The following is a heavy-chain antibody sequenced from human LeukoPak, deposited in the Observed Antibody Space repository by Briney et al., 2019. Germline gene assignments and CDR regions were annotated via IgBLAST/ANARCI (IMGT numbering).Heavy chain of an antibody. J-gene: IGHJ5*02. CDR2: IKQDGSEK. V-gene: IGHV3-7*01. Sequence: GGSLRLSCAASGFTLCSFWMSWVRPAPGERLGGVANIKQDGSEKYYVDSVKGRFTNSRDNAKNSLYLQMNSLRAEDTAVYYCAGGNTYYDFWSGYSDNWCDPWGQGTLVTVSS. CDR3: AGGNTYYDFWSGYSDNWCDP. D-gene: IGHD3-3*01. CDR1: GFTLCSFW.